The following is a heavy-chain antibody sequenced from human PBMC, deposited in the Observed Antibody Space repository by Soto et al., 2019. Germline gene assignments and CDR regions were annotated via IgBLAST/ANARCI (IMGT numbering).Heavy chain of an antibody. J-gene: IGHJ4*02. CDR1: GGSISSGDSY. Sequence: SETLSLTCTVSGGSISSGDSYWSWIRQPPGKGLEWIGYISYSGSTSYSPSLKSRLTISVDTSKNQFSLKVSSVTAADTAVYYCARISDDIVVIPPAHTGREIDYWGQGTLVTVSS. CDR2: ISYSGST. D-gene: IGHD2-2*01. CDR3: ARISDDIVVIPPAHTGREIDY. V-gene: IGHV4-30-4*01.